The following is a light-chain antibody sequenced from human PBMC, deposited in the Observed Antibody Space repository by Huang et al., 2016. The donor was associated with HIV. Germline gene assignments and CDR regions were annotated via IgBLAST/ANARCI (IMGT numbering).Light chain of an antibody. CDR3: QHYNNWPPWT. J-gene: IGKJ1*01. CDR2: GAS. V-gene: IGKV3D-15*01. Sequence: EIVMTQSPATLSVSPWARATLSCRASQGVSNNIAWYQQKPGQTPRRLIHGASTRATGIAAKFSGRGSGTDFTLTSTSLQPEDSAVYYCQHYNNWPPWTFGPGTQVEI. CDR1: QGVSNN.